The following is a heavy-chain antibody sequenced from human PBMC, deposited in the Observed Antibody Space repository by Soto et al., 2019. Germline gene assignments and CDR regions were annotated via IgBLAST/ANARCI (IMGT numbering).Heavy chain of an antibody. CDR1: GGSISSGGYY. D-gene: IGHD3-10*01. CDR2: IYYSGST. V-gene: IGHV4-31*03. J-gene: IGHJ5*02. Sequence: SETLSLTCTVSGGSISSGGYYWSWIRQHPGKGLEWIGYIYYSGSTYYNPSLKSRVTISVDTSKNQFSLKLSSVTAADTAVYYCARGDYYGSRSLNWFDPWGQGTLVTVSS. CDR3: ARGDYYGSRSLNWFDP.